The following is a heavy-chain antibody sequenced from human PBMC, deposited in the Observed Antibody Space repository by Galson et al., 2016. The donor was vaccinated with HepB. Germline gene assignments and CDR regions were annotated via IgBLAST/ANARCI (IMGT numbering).Heavy chain of an antibody. Sequence: SLRLSCAASGFSLRNHWMSWVRQAPGKGLEWVANINQDGSVEKYVDSVKARFTIFKDNDKNSLYLQLNSLSAEDTAMFYCARIAADGSTFDYWGQGTLVTVSS. CDR3: ARIAADGSTFDY. CDR2: INQDGSVE. CDR1: GFSLRNHW. J-gene: IGHJ4*02. D-gene: IGHD6-13*01. V-gene: IGHV3-7*03.